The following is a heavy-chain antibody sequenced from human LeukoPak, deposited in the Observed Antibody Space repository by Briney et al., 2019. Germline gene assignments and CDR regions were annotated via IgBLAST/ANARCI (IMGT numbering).Heavy chain of an antibody. J-gene: IGHJ4*02. CDR1: GGSFSGYY. CDR3: ARGSWQQLVTDY. Sequence: SETLSLTCAVYGGSFSGYYWSWIRQPPGKGLEWIGEINHSGSTNYIPSLKSRVTISVDTSKNQFSLKLSSVTAADTAVYYCARGSWQQLVTDYWGQGTLVTVSS. CDR2: INHSGST. D-gene: IGHD6-13*01. V-gene: IGHV4-34*01.